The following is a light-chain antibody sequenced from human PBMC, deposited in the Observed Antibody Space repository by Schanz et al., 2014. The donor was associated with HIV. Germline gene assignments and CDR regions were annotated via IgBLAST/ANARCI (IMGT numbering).Light chain of an antibody. V-gene: IGLV2-14*03. J-gene: IGLJ3*02. CDR3: AAWDDSLNGPV. CDR1: SSDVGGYNY. Sequence: QSVLTQPASVSGSPGQSITISCTGTSSDVGGYNYVSWYQQHPGKAPKLMIYDVSKRPSGVPDRFSGSKSGTSASLAISGLQSEDEADYYCAAWDDSLNGPVFGGGTKLTVL. CDR2: DVS.